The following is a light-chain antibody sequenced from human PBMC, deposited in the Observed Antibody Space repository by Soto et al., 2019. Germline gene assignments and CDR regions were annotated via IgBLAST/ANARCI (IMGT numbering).Light chain of an antibody. CDR3: SSHAGIINVV. Sequence: QSALTQPPSASGSPGQSVTISCTGTSSDVGGYNYVSWYQQHPGKAPKLIIYEVTKRPSGVPDRFSGSKSGNTASLTVSGFLAEDEADYYCSSHAGIINVVFGGGTKLTVL. J-gene: IGLJ3*02. CDR2: EVT. CDR1: SSDVGGYNY. V-gene: IGLV2-8*01.